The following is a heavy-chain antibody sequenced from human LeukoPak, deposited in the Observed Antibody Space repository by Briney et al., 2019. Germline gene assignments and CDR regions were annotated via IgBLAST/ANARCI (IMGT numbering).Heavy chain of an antibody. Sequence: GGSLRLSCAASGFTFSSYWMHWVRQAPGKGLVWVSRINSDGSSTTYADSVKGRFTISRDNAKNTLYLQMNSLRAEDTAVYYCARAPIVVVPATGYYYYYGMDVWGQGTTVTVSS. CDR2: INSDGSST. CDR3: ARAPIVVVPATGYYYYYGMDV. CDR1: GFTFSSYW. D-gene: IGHD2-2*01. V-gene: IGHV3-74*01. J-gene: IGHJ6*02.